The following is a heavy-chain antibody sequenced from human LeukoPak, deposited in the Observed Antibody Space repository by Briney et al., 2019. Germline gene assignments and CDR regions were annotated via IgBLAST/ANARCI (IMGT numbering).Heavy chain of an antibody. CDR2: IKQDGSEK. CDR3: ARAPRGSGWYRADEYFQH. Sequence: TGGSLRLSCAASGFTFSSYWMSWVRQAPGKGLEWVANIKQDGSEKYYVDSVKGRFTISRDNAKNSLYLQMNSLRAEDTAVYYCARAPRGSGWYRADEYFQHWGQGTLVTVSS. D-gene: IGHD6-19*01. J-gene: IGHJ1*01. V-gene: IGHV3-7*01. CDR1: GFTFSSYW.